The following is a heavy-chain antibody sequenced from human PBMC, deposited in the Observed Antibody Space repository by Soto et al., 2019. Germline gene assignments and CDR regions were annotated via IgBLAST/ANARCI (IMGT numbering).Heavy chain of an antibody. V-gene: IGHV4-34*01. J-gene: IGHJ4*02. D-gene: IGHD5-18*01. Sequence: LETLSLTCAVHGGSVSGYYWTWIRQPPGKGLEWIGEIHPSGVNNYNASLSSRVAMSLDSSKNQFSLTLTSIIVADTAVYYCARGQDSAKIGYWGPGTLVTVSS. CDR1: GGSVSGYY. CDR3: ARGQDSAKIGY. CDR2: IHPSGVN.